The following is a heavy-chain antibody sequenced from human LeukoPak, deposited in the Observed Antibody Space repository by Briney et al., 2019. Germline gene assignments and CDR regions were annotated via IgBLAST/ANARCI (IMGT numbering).Heavy chain of an antibody. CDR3: ARAGDCSSTSCYLFYYYYYGMDV. Sequence: PGGSLRLSCAASGFTFSSYAMRWVSQAPGKGLEGGAVISYDGSNKYYADSVKGRFTISRDNSKNTLYLQMNSLRAEHTAVYYCARAGDCSSTSCYLFYYYYYGMDVWGQGTTVTVSS. CDR2: ISYDGSNK. CDR1: GFTFSSYA. J-gene: IGHJ6*02. D-gene: IGHD2-2*01. V-gene: IGHV3-30*04.